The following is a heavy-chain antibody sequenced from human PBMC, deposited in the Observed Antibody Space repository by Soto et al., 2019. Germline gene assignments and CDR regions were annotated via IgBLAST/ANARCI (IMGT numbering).Heavy chain of an antibody. J-gene: IGHJ6*02. CDR2: MNPNGGNT. D-gene: IGHD4-17*01. CDR1: GYTFTSYD. V-gene: IGHV1-8*01. Sequence: QVQLVQSGAEVKKPGASVKVSCKASGYTFTSYDINWVRQATGQGLEWMGWMNPNGGNTGYAQKFQGRVTMTRNTHXSXXYMELSSLRSEDTAVYYCAREVQVTTTYYYYGMDVWGQGTTVTVSS. CDR3: AREVQVTTTYYYYGMDV.